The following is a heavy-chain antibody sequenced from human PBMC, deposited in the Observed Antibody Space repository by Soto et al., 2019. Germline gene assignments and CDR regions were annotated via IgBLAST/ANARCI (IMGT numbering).Heavy chain of an antibody. CDR3: AHPRGYGVFDAYVF. D-gene: IGHD4-17*01. V-gene: IGHV3-23*01. J-gene: IGHJ3*01. CDR1: GFTFSTYA. Sequence: EVQLLESGGGLAQPGGSLRLSCAASGFTFSTYAMSWVRQAPGKGLEWVSAISGSAEITYYADSVKGRFTISRDNSINMLYLQMNSVRTEDTAVYYCAHPRGYGVFDAYVFWGQGAMVTVSS. CDR2: ISGSAEIT.